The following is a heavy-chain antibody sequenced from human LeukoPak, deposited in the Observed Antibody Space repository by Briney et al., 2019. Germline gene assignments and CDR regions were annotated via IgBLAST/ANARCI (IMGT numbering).Heavy chain of an antibody. CDR1: GFTFSSYW. CDR3: ARMRVVAGTIGYGMDV. D-gene: IGHD6-19*01. V-gene: IGHV3-74*01. J-gene: IGHJ6*02. Sequence: PGGSLRLSCAVSGFTFSSYWMHWVRQVPGKGLVWVSRINSDGSSTSYADSVKGRFTISRDNAKNTLYLQMNSLRAEDTAMYYCARMRVVAGTIGYGMDVWGQGTTVTVS. CDR2: INSDGSST.